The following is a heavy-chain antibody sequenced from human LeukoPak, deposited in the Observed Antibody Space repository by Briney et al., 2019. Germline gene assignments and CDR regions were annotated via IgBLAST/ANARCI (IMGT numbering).Heavy chain of an antibody. CDR1: GYSISSGYY. CDR2: IYHSGST. D-gene: IGHD2-2*01. Sequence: SETLSLTCTVSGYSISSGYYWGWIRQPPGQGLEWIGSIYHSGSTYYNPSLKSRVTISVDTSKNQFSLKLSSVTAADTAVYYCAREVPASSPPDYWGQGTLVTVSS. J-gene: IGHJ4*02. CDR3: AREVPASSPPDY. V-gene: IGHV4-38-2*02.